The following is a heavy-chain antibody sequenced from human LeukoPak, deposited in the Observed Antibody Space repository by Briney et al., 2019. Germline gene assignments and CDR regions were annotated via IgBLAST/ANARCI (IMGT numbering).Heavy chain of an antibody. D-gene: IGHD3-3*01. CDR2: IKQDGSEK. Sequence: GGSLRLSCAASGFTFSSYSMNWVRQAPGKGLEWVANIKQDGSEKYYVDSVKGRFTISRDNAKNSLYLQMNSLRAEDTAVYYCARENYDFWSGYYSDYWGQGTLVTVSS. CDR3: ARENYDFWSGYYSDY. CDR1: GFTFSSYS. J-gene: IGHJ4*02. V-gene: IGHV3-7*01.